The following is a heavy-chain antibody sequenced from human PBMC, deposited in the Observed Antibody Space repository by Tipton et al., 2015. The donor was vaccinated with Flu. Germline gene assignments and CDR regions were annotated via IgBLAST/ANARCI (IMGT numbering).Heavy chain of an antibody. CDR1: GGSFSGYY. D-gene: IGHD3-10*02. CDR2: VYSSGST. Sequence: GLVKPSETLSLTCAVYGGSFSGYYWSWIRQPAGKGLEWIGRVYSSGSTIYSPSLRSRVTMSIDTSKNQVSLKLSSVTAADTAVYYCARLSYYDVDLKNFYFDYWGQGALVTVSS. V-gene: IGHV4-4*07. CDR3: ARLSYYDVDLKNFYFDY. J-gene: IGHJ4*02.